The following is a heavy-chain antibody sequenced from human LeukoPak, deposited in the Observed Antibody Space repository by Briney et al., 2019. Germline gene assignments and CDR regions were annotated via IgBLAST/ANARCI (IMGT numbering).Heavy chain of an antibody. CDR1: GGSISSHY. Sequence: SETLSLTCTVSGGSISSHYWSWIRQPPGKGLEWIGYIYYSGSTNYNPSLKSRVTISVDTSKNQFSLKLSSVTAADTAVYYCARERGYCSSTSCYGGYGMDVWGQGTTVTVSS. J-gene: IGHJ6*02. CDR2: IYYSGST. V-gene: IGHV4-59*11. CDR3: ARERGYCSSTSCYGGYGMDV. D-gene: IGHD2-2*01.